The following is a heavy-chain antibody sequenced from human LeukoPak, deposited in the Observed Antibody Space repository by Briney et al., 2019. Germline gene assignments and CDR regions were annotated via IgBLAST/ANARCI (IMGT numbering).Heavy chain of an antibody. CDR1: GGSISSSSYY. V-gene: IGHV4-39*01. J-gene: IGHJ4*02. Sequence: PSETLSLTCTVSGGSISSSSYYWGWIRQPPGKGLEWIGSIYYSGSTYYNPSLKSRVTISVDTSKNQFSLKLSSVTAADTAVYYCARGEIVVVIIGDYWGQGTLVTVSS. CDR2: IYYSGST. D-gene: IGHD3-22*01. CDR3: ARGEIVVVIIGDY.